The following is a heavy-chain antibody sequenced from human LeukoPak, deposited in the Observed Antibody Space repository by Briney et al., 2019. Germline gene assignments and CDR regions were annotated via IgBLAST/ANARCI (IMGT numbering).Heavy chain of an antibody. CDR2: ISGSGDYT. D-gene: IGHD5-18*01. J-gene: IGHJ4*02. CDR3: ARSLAGYSYGQSDY. CDR1: GFSFSSYA. Sequence: GGSLRLSCVASGFSFSSYAMNWVRQAPGKGLAWISAISGSGDYTYYADSVKGRFTISRDNAKNSLYLQMNSLRAEDTAVYYCARSLAGYSYGQSDYWGQGTLVTVSS. V-gene: IGHV3-21*01.